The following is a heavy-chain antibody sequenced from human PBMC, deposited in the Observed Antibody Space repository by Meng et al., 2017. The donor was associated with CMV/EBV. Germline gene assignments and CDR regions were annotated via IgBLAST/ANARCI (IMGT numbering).Heavy chain of an antibody. CDR1: GGSISSSSYY. CDR2: IYYSGST. J-gene: IGHJ5*02. Sequence: GSLRLSCTVSGGSISSSSYYWGWIRQPPGKGLEWIGSIYYSGSTYYNPSLKSQVTISVDTSKNQFSLKLSSVTAADTAVYYCARFTISYNWFDPWGQGTLVTVSS. D-gene: IGHD3-3*01. CDR3: ARFTISYNWFDP. V-gene: IGHV4-39*01.